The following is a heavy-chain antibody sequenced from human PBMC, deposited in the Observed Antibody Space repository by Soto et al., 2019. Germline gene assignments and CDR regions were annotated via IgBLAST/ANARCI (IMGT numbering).Heavy chain of an antibody. V-gene: IGHV1-18*01. D-gene: IGHD5-18*01. CDR2: SSTYNGNT. CDR1: GYTFTNYG. CDR3: ARVVDTAMVTGYFDY. J-gene: IGHJ4*01. Sequence: ASVKVSCKASGYTFTNYGISWVRQAPGQGLEWMGWSSTYNGNTIYAQKFQARVTMTTEKATKTAYMELRSLRSDDTAVYYCARVVDTAMVTGYFDYWG.